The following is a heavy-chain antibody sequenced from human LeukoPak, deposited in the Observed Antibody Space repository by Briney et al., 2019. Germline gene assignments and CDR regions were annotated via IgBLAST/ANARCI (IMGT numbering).Heavy chain of an antibody. CDR3: ATTPYYYDSSGRPPPYYLDY. J-gene: IGHJ4*02. CDR2: IYPGDSDT. Sequence: GESLQISCQGSGYSFTSYWIGWVRQMPGKGLEWMGIIYPGDSDTRYSPSFQGQVTISADKSISTAYLQWSSLKASDAAMYYCATTPYYYDSSGRPPPYYLDYWGQGTLVTVSS. D-gene: IGHD3-22*01. V-gene: IGHV5-51*01. CDR1: GYSFTSYW.